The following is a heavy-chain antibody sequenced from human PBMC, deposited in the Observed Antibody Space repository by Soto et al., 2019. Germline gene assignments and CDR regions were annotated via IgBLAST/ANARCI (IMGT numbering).Heavy chain of an antibody. J-gene: IGHJ4*02. V-gene: IGHV3-30-3*01. CDR3: AREVVTTQWFFDN. CDR2: ISSDGGLQ. D-gene: IGHD2-8*01. Sequence: ESGGDVVQPGGSLRLSCSTSGFTFSSHSMHWFRQAPGRGLEWVAVISSDGGLQFYADSVRGRFTISRDNSKNTLYLQMNSLRDEDTALYYCAREVVTTQWFFDNWGQGILVAVSS. CDR1: GFTFSSHS.